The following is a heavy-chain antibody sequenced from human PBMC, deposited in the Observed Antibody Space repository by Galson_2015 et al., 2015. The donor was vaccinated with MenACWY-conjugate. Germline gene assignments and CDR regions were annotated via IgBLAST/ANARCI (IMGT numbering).Heavy chain of an antibody. Sequence: SLRLSCAASGFTFSSYRMNWVRQAPGKGLEWVSYISGSSSSIKYADSVKGRFSISRDNAKKSLYLQMNSLRAEDTAVYYCAMFGNAMDVWGQGTTVTVSS. V-gene: IGHV3-48*04. CDR2: ISGSSSSI. CDR3: AMFGNAMDV. J-gene: IGHJ6*02. D-gene: IGHD3-10*02. CDR1: GFTFSSYR.